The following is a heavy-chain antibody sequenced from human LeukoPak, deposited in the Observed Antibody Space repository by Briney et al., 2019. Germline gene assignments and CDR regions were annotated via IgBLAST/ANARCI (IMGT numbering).Heavy chain of an antibody. CDR1: GGSISSYY. V-gene: IGHV4-59*01. CDR2: IYYSGST. Sequence: SETLSLTCTVAGGSISSYYWSWIRQPPGKGLEWIGYIYYSGSTNYNPSLKSRVTISVDTSKNQFSLKLSSVTAADTAVYYCAREGITMVRGVIVQDAFDIWGLGTMVTVSS. D-gene: IGHD3-10*01. CDR3: AREGITMVRGVIVQDAFDI. J-gene: IGHJ3*02.